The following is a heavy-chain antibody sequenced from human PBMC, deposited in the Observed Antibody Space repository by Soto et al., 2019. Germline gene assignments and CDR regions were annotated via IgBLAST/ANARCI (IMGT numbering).Heavy chain of an antibody. D-gene: IGHD4-17*01. CDR3: ARAGGTTVTGLWHFDS. Sequence: QVQLEESGGGVVQPGRSLRLSCEASGFTFNTYSMHWVRQPPGKGLEWLAAIWYDGTQKYYADSVKGRFIISRDNSKKTLYLEMNSLRAEDTAGYYCARAGGTTVTGLWHFDSWGQGTLVTVSS. V-gene: IGHV3-33*01. J-gene: IGHJ4*02. CDR2: IWYDGTQK. CDR1: GFTFNTYS.